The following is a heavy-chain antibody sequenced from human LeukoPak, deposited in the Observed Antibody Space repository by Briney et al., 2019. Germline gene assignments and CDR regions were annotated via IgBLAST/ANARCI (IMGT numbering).Heavy chain of an antibody. J-gene: IGHJ5*02. Sequence: GGSLRLSCAVSGFTFSNYGMHWVRQAPGKGLEWVAFIRYDGSNKFYPDSVKCRFTTSRDNSKNTMYLQMNSLRAEDTAVYYCAKDSRARQFGEFLSRAPQYNWFDPWGQGTLVTVSS. CDR3: AKDSRARQFGEFLSRAPQYNWFDP. D-gene: IGHD3-10*01. CDR1: GFTFSNYG. V-gene: IGHV3-30*02. CDR2: IRYDGSNK.